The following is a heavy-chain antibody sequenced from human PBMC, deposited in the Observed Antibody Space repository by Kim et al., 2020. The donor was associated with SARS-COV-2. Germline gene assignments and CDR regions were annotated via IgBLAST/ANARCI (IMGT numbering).Heavy chain of an antibody. Sequence: GGSLRLSCAASGFTFSSYDMHWVRQATGKGLEWVSAIGTAGDTYYPGSVRGRFTISRENAKNSLYLQMNSLGAGDTAVYYCARCPTRGVASAGRDFDYWGQESLLTVCS. D-gene: IGHD6-13*01. CDR2: IGTAGDT. V-gene: IGHV3-13*04. CDR3: ARCPTRGVASAGRDFDY. CDR1: GFTFSSYD. J-gene: IGHJ4*02.